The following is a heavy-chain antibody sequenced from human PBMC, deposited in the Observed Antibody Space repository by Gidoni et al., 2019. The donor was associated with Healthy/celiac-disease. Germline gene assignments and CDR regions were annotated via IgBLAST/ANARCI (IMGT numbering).Heavy chain of an antibody. D-gene: IGHD2-15*01. V-gene: IGHV4-59*01. CDR2: IYYSGST. Sequence: QVQLQESGPGLVKPSETLSLTCTVSGGSISSYYWSWIRQPPGKGLEWIGYIYYSGSTNYNPSRKSRVTISVDTSKNQFSLKLSSVTAADTAVYYCASGGGNMGGYWGQGTLVTVSS. J-gene: IGHJ4*02. CDR3: ASGGGNMGGY. CDR1: GGSISSYY.